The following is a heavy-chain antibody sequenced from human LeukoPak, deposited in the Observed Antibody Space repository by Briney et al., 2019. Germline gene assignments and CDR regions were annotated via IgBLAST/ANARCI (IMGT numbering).Heavy chain of an antibody. D-gene: IGHD3-10*02. V-gene: IGHV4-34*01. CDR2: INHSGST. J-gene: IGHJ6*04. CDR1: GGSFSGYY. Sequence: SETLSLTCAVYGGSFSGYYWSWIRQPPGKGLEWIGEINHSGSTNYNPSLKSRVTISVDTSKNQFSLKLSSVTAEDTAVYYCAELGITMIGGVWGKGTTVTVSS. CDR3: AELGITMIGGV.